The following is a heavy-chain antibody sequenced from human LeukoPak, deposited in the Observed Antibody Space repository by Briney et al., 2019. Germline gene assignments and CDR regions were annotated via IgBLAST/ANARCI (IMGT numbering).Heavy chain of an antibody. CDR2: IYHSGST. Sequence: SETLSLTCAVSGGSISSSNWWSWVRQPPGKGLEWIGEIYHSGSTNYNPSLKSRVTISVDTSKNQFSLKLSSVTAADTAVYYCARAVAGTSLLGYYYYYMDVWGKGTTVTISS. V-gene: IGHV4-4*02. CDR3: ARAVAGTSLLGYYYYYMDV. J-gene: IGHJ6*03. CDR1: GGSISSSNW. D-gene: IGHD6-19*01.